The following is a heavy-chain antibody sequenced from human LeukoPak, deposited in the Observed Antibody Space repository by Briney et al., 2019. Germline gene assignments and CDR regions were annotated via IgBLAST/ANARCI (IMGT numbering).Heavy chain of an antibody. CDR2: IRYDGSNK. J-gene: IGHJ6*02. CDR1: GFTFSSYG. D-gene: IGHD3-10*01. CDR3: AKDSGVYYYGMDV. Sequence: GGSLRLSCAASGFTFSSYGMHWVRQAPGKGLERVAFIRYDGSNKYYADSVKGRFTISRDNSKNTLYLQMNSLRAEDTAVYYCAKDSGVYYYGMDVWGQGTTVTVSS. V-gene: IGHV3-30*02.